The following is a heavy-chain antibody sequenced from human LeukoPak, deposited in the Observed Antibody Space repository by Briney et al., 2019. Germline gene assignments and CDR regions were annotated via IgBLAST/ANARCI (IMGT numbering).Heavy chain of an antibody. CDR1: GYTFTSYG. J-gene: IGHJ5*02. Sequence: GASVKVSCKASGYTFTSYGISWVRQAPGQGLEWMGWISAYNGNTNYAQKLQGRVTMTGDTSTSTAYMELRSLRSDDTAVYFCARDPLYYVSGSYNVWFDPWGQGTLVTVSS. CDR2: ISAYNGNT. V-gene: IGHV1-18*01. CDR3: ARDPLYYVSGSYNVWFDP. D-gene: IGHD3-10*01.